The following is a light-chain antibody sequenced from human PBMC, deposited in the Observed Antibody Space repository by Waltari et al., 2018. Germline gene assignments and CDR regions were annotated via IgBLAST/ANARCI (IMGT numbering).Light chain of an antibody. Sequence: QSALTQPASVSGSPGQSITISCTGTSSDVGGYNYVSWYQQHPGKAPKLMIYEVSNRPSGVSNRISGCKSGNTASLTISGLQAEDEADYYCSTYTSSSTPYVFGTGTKVTVL. CDR2: EVS. V-gene: IGLV2-14*01. CDR3: STYTSSSTPYV. J-gene: IGLJ1*01. CDR1: SSDVGGYNY.